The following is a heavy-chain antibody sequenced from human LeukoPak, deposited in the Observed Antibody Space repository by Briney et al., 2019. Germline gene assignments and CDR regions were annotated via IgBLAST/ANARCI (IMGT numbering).Heavy chain of an antibody. CDR3: ARGAWATRLAS. J-gene: IGHJ4*02. V-gene: IGHV4-34*01. D-gene: IGHD2-15*01. CDR2: IYESGTT. Sequence: SETLSLTCAVYGESLNSYYWSWVRQPPGEGLEWIGEIYESGTTKYNPSLKSRVAISMVPSKQQFSLRLSSVTAADTAVYYCARGAWATRLASWGLGAPVIVSS. CDR1: GESLNSYY.